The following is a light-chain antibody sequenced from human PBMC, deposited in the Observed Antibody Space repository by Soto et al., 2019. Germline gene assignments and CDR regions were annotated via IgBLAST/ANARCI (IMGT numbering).Light chain of an antibody. V-gene: IGKV3D-20*02. J-gene: IGKJ4*01. CDR1: QSVSSSY. Sequence: VWTQSRATLSLYQWERATLSCRASQSVSSSYLAWYQQKPGQAPRLLIYGASSRATGIPDRFSGSGSGTDFTLTNNILQPEGYATYNGQQANSFSLPVAEGTKVDIK. CDR2: GAS. CDR3: QQANSFSLP.